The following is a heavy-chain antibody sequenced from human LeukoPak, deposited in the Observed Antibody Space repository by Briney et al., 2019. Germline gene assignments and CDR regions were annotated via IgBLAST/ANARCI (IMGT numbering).Heavy chain of an antibody. D-gene: IGHD3-10*01. CDR2: IYYSGST. CDR1: GGSVSSGSYY. CDR3: ARDRTGPLSYYYGIDP. V-gene: IGHV4-61*01. Sequence: SGTLSLTCTVSGGSVSSGSYYWSWIRQPPGKGLEWIGYIYYSGSTNYNPSLKSRVTISVDTSKNQFSLKLSSVTAADTAVYYCARDRTGPLSYYYGIDPWGQGTLVTVSS. J-gene: IGHJ5*02.